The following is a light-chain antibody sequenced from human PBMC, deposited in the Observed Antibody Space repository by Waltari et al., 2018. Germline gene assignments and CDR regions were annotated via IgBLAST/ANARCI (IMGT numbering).Light chain of an antibody. J-gene: IGLJ3*02. CDR2: SIN. V-gene: IGLV1-44*01. Sequence: QSVLTQPPSASGTPGQRVTIPCSGSSSNIGSNTVNWYQQLPGTAPHLLIYSINRRPSGVPDRFSGSKSGTSASLAISGLQSEDEADYYCAAWDDSLNGWVFGGGTKLTVL. CDR1: SSNIGSNT. CDR3: AAWDDSLNGWV.